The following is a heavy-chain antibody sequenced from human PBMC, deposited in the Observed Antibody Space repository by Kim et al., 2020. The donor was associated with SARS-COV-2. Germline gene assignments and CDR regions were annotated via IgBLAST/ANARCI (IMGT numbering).Heavy chain of an antibody. CDR3: ARLIWDRYSYGSGNWFDP. CDR2: IYYSGST. D-gene: IGHD5-18*01. J-gene: IGHJ5*02. Sequence: SETLSLTCTVSGGSISSGGYYWSWIRQHPGKGLEWIGYIYYSGSTYYNPSLKSRVAISVDTSKNQFSLKLSSVTAADTAVYYCARLIWDRYSYGSGNWFDPWGQGTLVTVSS. V-gene: IGHV4-31*03. CDR1: GGSISSGGYY.